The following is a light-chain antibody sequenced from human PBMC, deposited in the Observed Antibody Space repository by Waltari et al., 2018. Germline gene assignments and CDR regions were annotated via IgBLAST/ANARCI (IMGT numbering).Light chain of an antibody. Sequence: QSALTQPASVSGSPGESITISCTGTSSDVGTYNLISWYQQHPGKVPKLWIYEVSKRPSGVSNRFSASKSGNTASLTISGLQADDEADYYCCSYAGVRGAVFGGGTHLTVL. V-gene: IGLV2-23*02. CDR2: EVS. CDR1: SSDVGTYNL. CDR3: CSYAGVRGAV. J-gene: IGLJ7*01.